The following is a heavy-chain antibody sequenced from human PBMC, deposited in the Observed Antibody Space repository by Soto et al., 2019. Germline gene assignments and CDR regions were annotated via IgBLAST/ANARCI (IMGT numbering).Heavy chain of an antibody. CDR2: IWYDGSNK. D-gene: IGHD2-2*03. J-gene: IGHJ6*02. CDR3: ASWMDRHYYCYYGMDV. CDR1: GFTFSSYG. Sequence: QVQLVESGGGVVQPGRSLRLSCAASGFTFSSYGMHWVRQAPGKGLEWVAVIWYDGSNKYYADSVKGRFTISRDNSKNTLYLQMNSLRAEDTAVYYCASWMDRHYYCYYGMDVWGQGTTVTVSS. V-gene: IGHV3-33*01.